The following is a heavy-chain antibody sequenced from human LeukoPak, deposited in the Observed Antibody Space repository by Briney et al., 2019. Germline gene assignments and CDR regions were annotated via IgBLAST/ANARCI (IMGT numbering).Heavy chain of an antibody. V-gene: IGHV1-58*01. CDR1: GFTFISSA. CDR3: AAERRLYCSGGACYPDAFDI. CDR2: IVVGSGDT. Sequence: SVKVSCKTSGFTFISSAVQWVRQARGQRLEWIGRIVVGSGDTNYAQKFLERITITRDMSTSTAYMELSSLRSEDTAMYYCAAERRLYCSGGACYPDAFDIWGQGTMVTVSS. J-gene: IGHJ3*02. D-gene: IGHD2-15*01.